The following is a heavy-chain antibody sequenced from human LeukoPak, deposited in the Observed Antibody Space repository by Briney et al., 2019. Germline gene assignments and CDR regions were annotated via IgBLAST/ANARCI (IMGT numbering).Heavy chain of an antibody. CDR3: AGFTFFRGVITFDY. CDR2: IYYTGST. J-gene: IGHJ4*02. D-gene: IGHD3-10*01. Sequence: PSETLSLTCTVSGGSISNYYWNWIRQPLGKGLEWIGYIYYTGSTNYNPSLKSRVTISIDTSKNQFSLKLSSVTAADTAVYSCAGFTFFRGVITFDYWGQGTLVTVSS. V-gene: IGHV4-59*08. CDR1: GGSISNYY.